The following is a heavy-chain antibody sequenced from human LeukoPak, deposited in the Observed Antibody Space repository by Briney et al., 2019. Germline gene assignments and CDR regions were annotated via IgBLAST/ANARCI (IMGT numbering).Heavy chain of an antibody. J-gene: IGHJ4*02. CDR3: ATAPGTSYDY. CDR1: GFNLSSYE. Sequence: PGGSLRLSCAASGFNLSSYEMNWVRQAPGKGLEWVSHISSGSGSIHYADSVRGRFIISRDNAKKSLYLQMNSLRDEDTAVYYCATAPGTSYDYWGQGTLVTVSS. CDR2: ISSGSGSI. V-gene: IGHV3-48*03. D-gene: IGHD3/OR15-3a*01.